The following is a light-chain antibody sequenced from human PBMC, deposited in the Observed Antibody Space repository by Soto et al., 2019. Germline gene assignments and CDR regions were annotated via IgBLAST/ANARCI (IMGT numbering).Light chain of an antibody. Sequence: QSALTQPASVSGSRGHSITISCTGTSSDVGGYNFVSWYQQHPGKAPKLMIYEVTDRPSGVSNRFSGSKSGSTASLTISGLQAEDEADYYCSSYTSRNTLAFGGGTKLTVL. V-gene: IGLV2-14*01. CDR3: SSYTSRNTLA. J-gene: IGLJ2*01. CDR1: SSDVGGYNF. CDR2: EVT.